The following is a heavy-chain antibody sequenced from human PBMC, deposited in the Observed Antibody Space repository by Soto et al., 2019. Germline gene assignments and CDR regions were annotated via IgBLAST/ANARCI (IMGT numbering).Heavy chain of an antibody. CDR1: GGSFSGYY. CDR2: INHSGST. D-gene: IGHD2-15*01. V-gene: IGHV4-34*01. J-gene: IGHJ4*02. Sequence: QVQLQQWGAGLLKPSETLSLTCAVYGGSFSGYYWSWIRQPPGKGLEWIGEINHSGSTNYNPSLKSRVTISVDTSKNQFSLKLSSVTAADTAVYYCARGLRRALVYWGQGTLVTVSS. CDR3: ARGLRRALVY.